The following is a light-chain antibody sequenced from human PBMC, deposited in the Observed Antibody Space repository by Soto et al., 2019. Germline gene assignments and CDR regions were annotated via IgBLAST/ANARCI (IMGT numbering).Light chain of an antibody. J-gene: IGKJ1*01. CDR1: QSISSW. Sequence: DIQMTQSPSTLSASLGDRVTITFRASQSISSWLAWYQQKPGKAPKLLIYKASTLKSGVPSRFSGSASGTEFTLTISSLQPDDIATYYCQQCHRYLTFGQGTKVDIK. CDR2: KAS. V-gene: IGKV1-5*03. CDR3: QQCHRYLT.